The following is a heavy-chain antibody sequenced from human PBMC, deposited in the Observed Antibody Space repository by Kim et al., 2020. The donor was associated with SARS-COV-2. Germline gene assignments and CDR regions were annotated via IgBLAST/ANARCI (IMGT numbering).Heavy chain of an antibody. D-gene: IGHD3-10*01. Sequence: SETLSLTCTVSGGSISGGDYYWSWIRHPPGKGLEWIGYIYDTGDTHYTPSLRGRITISSDTFKNQFSLSLSSVTAADTAIYYCASSYGSGSYRQNPFRYWGQGALVTVSS. V-gene: IGHV4-30-4*01. CDR1: GGSISGGDYY. CDR3: ASSYGSGSYRQNPFRY. J-gene: IGHJ4*02. CDR2: IYDTGDT.